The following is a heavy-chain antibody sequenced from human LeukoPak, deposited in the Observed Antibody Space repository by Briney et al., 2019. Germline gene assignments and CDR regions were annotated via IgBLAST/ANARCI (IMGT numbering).Heavy chain of an antibody. Sequence: GGSLRLSCAASGFTFSSYEMNWVRQAPGKGLEWVSYISSSGSIIYYADSVKGRFTISRDNAKNSLYLQMNILRAEDTAIYYCSRGGYCSGGTCFVGDHWGQGSLVIVSS. CDR1: GFTFSSYE. V-gene: IGHV3-48*03. J-gene: IGHJ4*02. CDR3: SRGGYCSGGTCFVGDH. D-gene: IGHD2-15*01. CDR2: ISSSGSII.